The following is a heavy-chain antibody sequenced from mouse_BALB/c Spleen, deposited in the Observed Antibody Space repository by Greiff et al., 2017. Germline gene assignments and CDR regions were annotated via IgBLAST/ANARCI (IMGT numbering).Heavy chain of an antibody. CDR2: ISTYYGDD. CDR3: ARGRYNGKVTAY. V-gene: IGHV1S137*01. CDR1: GYTFTDYA. D-gene: IGHD2-1*01. Sequence: QVQLQESGAELVRPGVSVKISCKGSGYTFTDYAMHWVKQSHAKSLEWIGVISTYYGDDSYNQKFKGKATMTVDKSSSTAYMELARLTSEDSAIYYCARGRYNGKVTAYWGQGTLVTVSA. J-gene: IGHJ3*01.